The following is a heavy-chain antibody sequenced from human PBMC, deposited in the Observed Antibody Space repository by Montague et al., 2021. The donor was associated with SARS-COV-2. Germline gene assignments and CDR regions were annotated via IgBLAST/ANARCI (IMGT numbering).Heavy chain of an antibody. Sequence: SETLSLTCTVSGGSISSYYWSWIRQPAGKGLEWIGRIYSSGSTNFNPSLKSRVTMSVDPSKSQFSLKLTSGTAADTAVYYRARVGTLVRGVFISDAMDVWGQGTTVTVSS. CDR1: GGSISSYY. V-gene: IGHV4-4*07. D-gene: IGHD3-10*01. CDR3: ARVGTLVRGVFISDAMDV. J-gene: IGHJ6*02. CDR2: IYSSGST.